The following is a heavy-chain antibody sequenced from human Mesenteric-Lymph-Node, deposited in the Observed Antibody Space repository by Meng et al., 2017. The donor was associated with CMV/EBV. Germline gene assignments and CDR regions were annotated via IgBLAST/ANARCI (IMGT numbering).Heavy chain of an antibody. CDR2: ISSSSSYI. J-gene: IGHJ4*02. CDR1: GFTFSSYS. V-gene: IGHV3-21*01. Sequence: SCAASGFTFSSYSMNWVRQAPGKGLEWVSSISSSSSYIYYADSVKGRFTISRDNAKNSLYLQMNSLRAEDTAVYYCASHGRLFGSSNWGQGTLVTVSS. CDR3: ASHGRLFGSSN. D-gene: IGHD6-6*01.